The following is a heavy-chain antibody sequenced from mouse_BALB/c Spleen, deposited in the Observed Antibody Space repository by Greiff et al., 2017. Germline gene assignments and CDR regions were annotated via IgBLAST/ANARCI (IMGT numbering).Heavy chain of an antibody. CDR3: ARDYYGSRYYYAMDY. Sequence: EVMLVESGGGLVQPGGSLRLSCATSGFTFTDYYMSWVRQPPGKALEWLGFIRNKANGYTTEYSASVKGRFTISRDNSQSIIYLQMNTLRAEDSATYYCARDYYGSRYYYAMDYWGQGTSVTVSS. CDR1: GFTFTDYY. CDR2: IRNKANGYTT. D-gene: IGHD1-1*01. V-gene: IGHV7-3*02. J-gene: IGHJ4*01.